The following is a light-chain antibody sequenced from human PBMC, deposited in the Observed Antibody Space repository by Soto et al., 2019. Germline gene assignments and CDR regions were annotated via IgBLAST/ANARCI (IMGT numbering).Light chain of an antibody. CDR3: QQYGSSLLT. J-gene: IGKJ4*01. CDR2: GAS. CDR1: QSVSSEK. V-gene: IGKV3-20*01. Sequence: IMLTHSPGTLSLSPGERASLSCRASQSVSSEKLAWYQQKPGQAPRLLIFGASGRATGIPERFSGSGSGTDFSLTISRLEPEDSAVYYCQQYGSSLLTFGGGSKVDIK.